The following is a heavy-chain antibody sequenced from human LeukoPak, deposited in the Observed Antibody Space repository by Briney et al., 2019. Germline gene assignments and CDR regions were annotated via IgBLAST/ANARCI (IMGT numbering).Heavy chain of an antibody. V-gene: IGHV1-2*02. J-gene: IGHJ5*02. CDR2: INPKTGGI. CDR1: GYTFSDFY. D-gene: IGHD3-10*02. Sequence: ASVKVSCETSGYTFSDFYIHWVCQAPGQGLEWMGWINPKTGGITYSQKFKGRVTMTRDTSLNTAHMEVTGLTFGDTAVYYCAREWGPNYVQGWFDPWGQGTLVSVSS. CDR3: AREWGPNYVQGWFDP.